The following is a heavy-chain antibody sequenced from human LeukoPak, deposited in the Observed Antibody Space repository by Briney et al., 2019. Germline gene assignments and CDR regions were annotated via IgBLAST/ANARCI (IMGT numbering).Heavy chain of an antibody. CDR3: ARHEDCSSTSCYFKGYDY. J-gene: IGHJ4*02. CDR2: IYYSGST. V-gene: IGHV4-59*08. D-gene: IGHD2-2*01. Sequence: KSSETLSLTCTVSGGSISSYYWSWIRQPPGKGLEWIGYIYYSGSTNYNPSLKSRVTISVDTSKNQFSLKLSSVTAADTAVYYCARHEDCSSTSCYFKGYDYWGQGTLVTVSS. CDR1: GGSISSYY.